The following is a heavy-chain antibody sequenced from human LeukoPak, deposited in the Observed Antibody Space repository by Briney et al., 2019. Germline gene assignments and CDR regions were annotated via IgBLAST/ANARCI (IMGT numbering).Heavy chain of an antibody. V-gene: IGHV3-7*01. CDR3: ARRGGSSSRRSPIDY. D-gene: IGHD6-6*01. CDR2: IKQDGSQR. J-gene: IGHJ4*02. Sequence: GGSLRLSCTASGFTFSDYWMTWDRQAPGKGPEWVANIKQDGSQRYYVDSVRGRFTISRDNAKNSLFLQMNGLRAEDTAVYYCARRGGSSSRRSPIDYWGQGTLVTVSS. CDR1: GFTFSDYW.